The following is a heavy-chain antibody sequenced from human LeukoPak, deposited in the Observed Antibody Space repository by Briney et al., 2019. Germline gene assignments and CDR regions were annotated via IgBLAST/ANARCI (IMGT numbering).Heavy chain of an antibody. Sequence: GGSLRLSCAASGFTFSSYGMSWVRQAPGKGLEWVSAISGSGGSTFYADSVKGRFTFSRDNSKNTLYLQMTSLRVEDTAVYFCAKDQGGESGSYYNENAFDVWGQGTMVTVSS. CDR2: ISGSGGST. CDR1: GFTFSSYG. V-gene: IGHV3-23*01. CDR3: AKDQGGESGSYYNENAFDV. J-gene: IGHJ3*01. D-gene: IGHD3-10*01.